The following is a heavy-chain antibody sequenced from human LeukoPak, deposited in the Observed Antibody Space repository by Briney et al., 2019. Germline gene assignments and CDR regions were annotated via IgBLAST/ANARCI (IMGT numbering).Heavy chain of an antibody. CDR1: GGSISSSSYY. CDR3: ARQIRTYSSGWYNWFDP. CDR2: IYYSGST. D-gene: IGHD6-19*01. V-gene: IGHV4-39*01. Sequence: SETLSLTCTVSGGSISSSSYYWGSIRQPPGKGLEWIGSIYYSGSTYYNPSLKSRVTISVDTSKNQFSLKLSSVTAADTAVYYCARQIRTYSSGWYNWFDPWGQGTLVTVSS. J-gene: IGHJ5*02.